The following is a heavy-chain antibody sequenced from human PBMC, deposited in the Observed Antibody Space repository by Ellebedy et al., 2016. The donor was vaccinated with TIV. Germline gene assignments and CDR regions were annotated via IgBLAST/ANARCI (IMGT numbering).Heavy chain of an antibody. CDR3: SRDGGRGGGNDF. V-gene: IGHV3-48*02. D-gene: IGHD3-16*01. J-gene: IGHJ4*02. CDR2: ITSSSNPI. CDR1: GFTFRSYS. Sequence: GGSLRLSCAASGFTFRSYSMNWVRQAPGKGLEWVSHITSSSNPIYYADSVKGRFIISRDNANNSLYLQMNNLRDEDTAVDYCSRDGGRGGGNDFWGQGTLVIVSS.